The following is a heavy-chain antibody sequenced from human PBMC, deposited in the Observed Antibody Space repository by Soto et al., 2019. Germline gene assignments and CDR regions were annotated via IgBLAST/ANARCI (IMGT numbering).Heavy chain of an antibody. CDR3: ARFGRRCSSTSCYRLFDP. V-gene: IGHV4-34*01. J-gene: IGHJ5*02. CDR1: GGSFSGYY. D-gene: IGHD2-2*01. Sequence: PSETLSLTCAVYGGSFSGYYWSWIRQPPGKGLEWIGEINHSGSTNYNPSLKSRVTISVDTSKNQFSLKLSSVTAADTAVYYCARFGRRCSSTSCYRLFDPWGQGTLVTVS. CDR2: INHSGST.